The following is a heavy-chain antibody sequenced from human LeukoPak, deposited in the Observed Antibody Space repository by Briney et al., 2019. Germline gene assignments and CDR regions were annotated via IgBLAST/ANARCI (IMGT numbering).Heavy chain of an antibody. CDR1: GGSFSGYY. J-gene: IGHJ4*02. Sequence: SETLSLTCVVYGGSFSGYYWSWIRQPPGKGLEWIGEINHSGSTNYNPSLKSRVTISVDTSKNQFSLKLSSVTAADTAVYYCARGRGYSYGSFFGYWGQGTLVTVSS. D-gene: IGHD5-18*01. CDR3: ARGRGYSYGSFFGY. CDR2: INHSGST. V-gene: IGHV4-34*01.